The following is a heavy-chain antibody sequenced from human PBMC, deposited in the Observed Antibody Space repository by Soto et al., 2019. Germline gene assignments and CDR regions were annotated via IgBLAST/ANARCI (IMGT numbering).Heavy chain of an antibody. CDR3: VQRRSGLSYYFDY. D-gene: IGHD3-3*01. CDR1: GFTFSSYA. J-gene: IGHJ4*02. CDR2: VSGGGGST. V-gene: IGHV3-23*01. Sequence: PGGSLRLSCAASGFTFSSYAMSWVRQAPGKGLEKVSGVSGGGGSTYYADSVKGRCTVSRDNSKNTLYLQMNSLRAEDTAVYYCVQRRSGLSYYFDYWGKGTLVTVSS.